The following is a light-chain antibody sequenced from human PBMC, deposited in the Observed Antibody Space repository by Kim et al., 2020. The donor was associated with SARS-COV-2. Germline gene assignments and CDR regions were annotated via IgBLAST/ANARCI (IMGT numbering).Light chain of an antibody. CDR2: DAA. CDR1: RGVSRY. Sequence: GEGAAPSCRASRGVSRYLAWYQQKPGQAPRLLIYDAAARATGIPARFSGSGSGTDFTLTINSLEPEDFAVYYCQQRSNWPLTFGGGTKVEIK. J-gene: IGKJ4*01. CDR3: QQRSNWPLT. V-gene: IGKV3-11*01.